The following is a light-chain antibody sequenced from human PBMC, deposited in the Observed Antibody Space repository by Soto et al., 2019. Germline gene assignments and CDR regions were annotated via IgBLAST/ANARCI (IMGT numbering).Light chain of an antibody. V-gene: IGLV1-40*01. CDR1: SSNIGAGYD. J-gene: IGLJ1*01. CDR2: GNS. CDR3: QSSDSSLSGSV. Sequence: QSVLTQPPSVSGDPGQRVTISCTGRSSNIGAGYDVHWYQQLPGTAPKLLIYGNSNRPSGVPDRFSGSKSGTSASLAITGLQAEDEADYYCQSSDSSLSGSVFGTGTKVTVL.